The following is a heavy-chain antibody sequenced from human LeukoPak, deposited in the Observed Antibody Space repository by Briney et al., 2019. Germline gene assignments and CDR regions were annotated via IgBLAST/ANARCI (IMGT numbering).Heavy chain of an antibody. Sequence: PGGPLNLPCEAPGLIFSTYPITWFPKAPGKGPDWVSAISGTGGNPSYADAVKGRFIISRDNSKNTLSLQMNSLRTEDAAVYYCANAGGDSRPHDYWGHGILVSVSS. CDR3: ANAGGDSRPHDY. J-gene: IGHJ4*01. D-gene: IGHD2-21*02. CDR1: GLIFSTYP. V-gene: IGHV3-23*01. CDR2: ISGTGGNP.